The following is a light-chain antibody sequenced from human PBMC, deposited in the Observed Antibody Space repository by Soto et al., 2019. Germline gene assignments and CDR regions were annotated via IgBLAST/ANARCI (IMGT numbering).Light chain of an antibody. CDR3: AAWDDSLKGGV. V-gene: IGLV1-44*01. CDR2: DNS. J-gene: IGLJ3*02. CDR1: TSNIGPNA. Sequence: QSVLTQPPSASGTPGQGVTISCSGSTSNIGPNAVSWYQQFPGAPPKLLISDNSQRPSGVPDRFSASKSGTSASLAISGLQSEDEADYYCAAWDDSLKGGVFGGGTKLTVL.